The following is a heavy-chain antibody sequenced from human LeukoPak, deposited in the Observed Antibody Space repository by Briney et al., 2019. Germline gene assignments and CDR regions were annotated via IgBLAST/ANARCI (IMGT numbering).Heavy chain of an antibody. CDR3: ARGSSGSYYSLDY. D-gene: IGHD3-10*01. CDR2: IYHSGST. CDR1: GGSISSGGYS. Sequence: PSETLSLTCAVSGGSISSGGYSWSWIRQPPGKGLEWIGYIYHSGSTYYNPSLKSRVTISVDRSKHQFSLKLSSVTAADTAVYYCARGSSGSYYSLDYWGQGTLVTVSS. J-gene: IGHJ4*02. V-gene: IGHV4-30-2*01.